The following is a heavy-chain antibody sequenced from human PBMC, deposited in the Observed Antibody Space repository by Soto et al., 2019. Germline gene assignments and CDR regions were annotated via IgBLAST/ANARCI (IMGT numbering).Heavy chain of an antibody. D-gene: IGHD2-21*01. V-gene: IGHV3-53*01. CDR2: IYSGGST. J-gene: IGHJ6*01. CDR1: GFTVSSNY. Sequence: HPGGSLRLSCAASGFTVSSNYMSWVRQAPGKGLEWVSVIYSGGSTYYADSVKGRFTISRDNSKNTLYLQMNSLRAEDTAVYYCARDSWFPVAVGMDVWGQGTSVPASS. CDR3: ARDSWFPVAVGMDV.